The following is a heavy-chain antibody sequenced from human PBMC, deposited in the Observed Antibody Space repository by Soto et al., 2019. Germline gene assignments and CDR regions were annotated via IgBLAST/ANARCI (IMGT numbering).Heavy chain of an antibody. Sequence: EVQLLESGGGLVQPGGSLRLSCAASGFTFSSYAMRWVRQAPGKGLEWVSSISGSSDSTYYADSVEGRFTISRDNSKNTLYLQMNSLRAEDTAVYYCARRGSGNYYDYWGQGTLVTVSS. CDR3: ARRGSGNYYDY. CDR2: ISGSSDST. V-gene: IGHV3-23*01. D-gene: IGHD1-26*01. J-gene: IGHJ4*02. CDR1: GFTFSSYA.